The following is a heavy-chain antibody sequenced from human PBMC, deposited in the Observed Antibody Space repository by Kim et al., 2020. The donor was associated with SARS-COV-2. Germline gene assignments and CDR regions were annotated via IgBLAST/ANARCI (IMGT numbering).Heavy chain of an antibody. V-gene: IGHV1-8*01. CDR2: MNPNSGNT. J-gene: IGHJ6*04. Sequence: ASVKVSCKASGYTFTSYDINWVRQATGQGLEWMGWMNPNSGNTGYAQKFQGRVTMTRNTSISTAYMELSSLRSEETAVYYCARRCSSTSCFLRYYYYGMDVWGKGTTVTVSS. CDR3: ARRCSSTSCFLRYYYYGMDV. CDR1: GYTFTSYD. D-gene: IGHD2-2*01.